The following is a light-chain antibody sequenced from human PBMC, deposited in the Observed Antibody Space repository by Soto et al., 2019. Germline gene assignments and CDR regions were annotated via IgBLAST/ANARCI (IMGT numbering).Light chain of an antibody. CDR1: QSVSSSY. Sequence: EIVLTQSPGTLSLSPGERATLSCRASQSVSSSYLAWYQQKPGQAPRLLIYGASSRATGIPDRFSGSRSGTDFTLTISRLEPADFAVYYCQQYGSAFGQGTKVEIK. V-gene: IGKV3-20*01. CDR2: GAS. CDR3: QQYGSA. J-gene: IGKJ1*01.